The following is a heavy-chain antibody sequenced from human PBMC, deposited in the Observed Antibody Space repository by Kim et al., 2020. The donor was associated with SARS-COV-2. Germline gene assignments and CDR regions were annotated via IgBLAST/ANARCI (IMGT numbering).Heavy chain of an antibody. D-gene: IGHD3-3*01. CDR1: GYTFTSYD. Sequence: ASVKVSCKASGYTFTSYDINWVRQATGQGLEWMGWMNPNSGNTGYAQKFQGRVTMTRNTSISTAYMELSSLRSEDTAVYYCARQGTRDYKYYDFWSGAYAFDIWGQGTMVTVSS. CDR3: ARQGTRDYKYYDFWSGAYAFDI. J-gene: IGHJ3*02. CDR2: MNPNSGNT. V-gene: IGHV1-8*01.